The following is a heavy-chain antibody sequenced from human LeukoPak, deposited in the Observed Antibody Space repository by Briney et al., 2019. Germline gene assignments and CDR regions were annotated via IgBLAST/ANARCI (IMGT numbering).Heavy chain of an antibody. CDR1: GSHFTSYW. V-gene: IGHV5-51*01. CDR3: ASSYYYDSSGYSGHDALDI. D-gene: IGHD3-22*01. Sequence: GAPLKISCKGSGSHFTSYWIGWGRQLPGKGLEWMGIIYPGDSDTRYSTSFQGQVNISAEKSISTASLQWSSLKASDTAMYYCASSYYYDSSGYSGHDALDIWGQGTMVTVSS. J-gene: IGHJ3*02. CDR2: IYPGDSDT.